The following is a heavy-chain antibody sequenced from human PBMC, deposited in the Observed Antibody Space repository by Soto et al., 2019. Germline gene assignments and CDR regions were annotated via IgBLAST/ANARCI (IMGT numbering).Heavy chain of an antibody. CDR1: GGSISSYY. CDR2: IYYSGST. D-gene: IGHD3-10*01. CDR3: ARGVTMVRGVIHTPYFDY. V-gene: IGHV4-59*08. J-gene: IGHJ4*02. Sequence: SETLSLTCTVSGGSISSYYWSWIRQPPGKGLEWIGYIYYSGSTNYNPSLKSRVTISVDTSKSQFSLKLSSVTAADTAVYYCARGVTMVRGVIHTPYFDYWGQGTLVTVSS.